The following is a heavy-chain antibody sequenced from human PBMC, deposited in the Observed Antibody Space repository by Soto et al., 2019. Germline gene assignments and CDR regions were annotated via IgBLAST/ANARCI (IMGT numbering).Heavy chain of an antibody. J-gene: IGHJ6*03. CDR1: GFTFSGSA. Sequence: EVQLVEAGGGLVQPGGSLKLSCAASGFTFSGSAMHWVRQASGKGLEWVGSIKSKTNNYATAYGASVKGRFTISRDDAKNKAYLQMNSLNTEDTAVYYCSRQASNFWSGKQQYYMDVWVKGTTVTVSS. V-gene: IGHV3-73*01. CDR3: SRQASNFWSGKQQYYMDV. CDR2: IKSKTNNYAT. D-gene: IGHD3-3*01.